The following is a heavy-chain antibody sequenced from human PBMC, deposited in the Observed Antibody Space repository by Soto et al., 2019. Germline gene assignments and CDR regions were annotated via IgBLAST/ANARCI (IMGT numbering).Heavy chain of an antibody. CDR2: ISSSSSTI. J-gene: IGHJ6*03. Sequence: GGSLRLSCAASGFTFSSYSMNWVRQAPGKGLEWVSYISSSSSTIYYADSVKGRFTISRDNAKNSLYLQMNSLRAEDTAVYYCARDESVPSYYMDVWGKGTTVTVSS. V-gene: IGHV3-48*01. D-gene: IGHD3-10*01. CDR3: ARDESVPSYYMDV. CDR1: GFTFSSYS.